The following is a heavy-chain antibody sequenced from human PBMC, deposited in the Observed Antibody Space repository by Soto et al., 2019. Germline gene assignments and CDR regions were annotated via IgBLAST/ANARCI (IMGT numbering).Heavy chain of an antibody. CDR3: ARGRPRYCSGGSCYLFDP. D-gene: IGHD2-15*01. CDR2: ISAYNGNT. J-gene: IGHJ5*02. V-gene: IGHV1-18*01. Sequence: GASVKVSCKASGYTFTSYGISWVRQAPGQGLEWMGWISAYNGNTNYAQKLQGRVTMTTDTSTSTAYMELRSLRSDDTAVYYCARGRPRYCSGGSCYLFDPWGQGTLVTVSS. CDR1: GYTFTSYG.